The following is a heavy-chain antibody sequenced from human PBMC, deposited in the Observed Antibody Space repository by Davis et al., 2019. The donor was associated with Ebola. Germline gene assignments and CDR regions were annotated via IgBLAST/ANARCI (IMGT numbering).Heavy chain of an antibody. CDR3: ARAQFPTTSDH. D-gene: IGHD1-1*01. CDR1: GYTFTNYG. Sequence: ASVKVSCKASGYTFTNYGITWVRQAPGQGLEWMGWINPHNGNTNYAQNVQGRVTMTTGTSTSTVYMEVGSLRSDDTAVYYCARAQFPTTSDHWGQGTLVTVSS. J-gene: IGHJ4*02. V-gene: IGHV1-18*04. CDR2: INPHNGNT.